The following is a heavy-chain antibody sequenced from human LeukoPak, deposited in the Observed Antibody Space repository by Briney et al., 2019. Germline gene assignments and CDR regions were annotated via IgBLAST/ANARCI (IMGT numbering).Heavy chain of an antibody. J-gene: IGHJ4*02. Sequence: RASVKVSCKASGYTFTSYGISWVRQAPGQGLEWMGWISAYNGNTNYAQKLQGRVTMTTDTSTSTAYMELRSLRSDDTAVYYCAREPTSGREPTSGRPLDYWGQGTLVTVSS. V-gene: IGHV1-18*01. CDR1: GYTFTSYG. CDR3: AREPTSGREPTSGRPLDY. CDR2: ISAYNGNT. D-gene: IGHD5-12*01.